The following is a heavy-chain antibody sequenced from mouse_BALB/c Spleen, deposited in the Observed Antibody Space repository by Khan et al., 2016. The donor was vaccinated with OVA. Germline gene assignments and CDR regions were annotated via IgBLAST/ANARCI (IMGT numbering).Heavy chain of an antibody. Sequence: QVQLKQSGPDLVAPSQSLSITCSVSGFSLTSFAIHWVRQPPGKGLEWLVLIWSDGRTTYNSSLKSRLSISKDNSKSQVFLKINSLQTDDTATYYCARHQFPLSMDSWGQGTLVTVSS. CDR1: GFSLTSFA. CDR2: IWSDGRT. CDR3: ARHQFPLSMDS. J-gene: IGHJ4*01. V-gene: IGHV2-6-2*01.